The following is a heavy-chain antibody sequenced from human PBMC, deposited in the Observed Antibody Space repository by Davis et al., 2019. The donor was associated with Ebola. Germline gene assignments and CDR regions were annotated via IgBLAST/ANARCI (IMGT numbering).Heavy chain of an antibody. CDR1: GGSFSDYY. CDR3: ARQQWMQCLFDY. D-gene: IGHD5/OR15-5a*01. CDR2: INHSGST. Sequence: SETLSLTCAVYGGSFSDYYWSWIRQSPGKGLEWIGEINHSGSTNYNPSLKSRVIISVDPSKNQFSLKLTSVTAADTAVYYCARQQWMQCLFDYWGQGTLVAVSS. J-gene: IGHJ4*02. V-gene: IGHV4-34*01.